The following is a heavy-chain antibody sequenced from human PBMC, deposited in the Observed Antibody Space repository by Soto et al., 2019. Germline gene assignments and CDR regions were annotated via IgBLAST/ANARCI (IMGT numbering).Heavy chain of an antibody. D-gene: IGHD6-6*01. Sequence: QVQLQQWGAGLLKPSETLSLTCAVYGGSFSGYYWSWIRQPPGKGLEWIGEINHSGSTNYNPSLKSRVTISLDTSKNQFSLKLSSVTAADTAMYYCAREEASRIERWFDPWGQGTLVTVSS. CDR1: GGSFSGYY. V-gene: IGHV4-34*01. CDR2: INHSGST. J-gene: IGHJ5*02. CDR3: AREEASRIERWFDP.